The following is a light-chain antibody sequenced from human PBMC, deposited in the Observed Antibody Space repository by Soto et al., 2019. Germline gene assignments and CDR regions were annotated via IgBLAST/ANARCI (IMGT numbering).Light chain of an antibody. CDR2: GAS. J-gene: IGKJ4*01. CDR3: QQYGSSPPLT. CDR1: QSVSSTY. Sequence: ESGLTQSPGTLSLSPGERATLSCRASQSVSSTYLVWYQQKPGQAPRLLIYGASSRATGIPDRFSGSGSGTDFTLTINRLEPEDFAVYYCQQYGSSPPLTFGGGTKVEIK. V-gene: IGKV3-20*01.